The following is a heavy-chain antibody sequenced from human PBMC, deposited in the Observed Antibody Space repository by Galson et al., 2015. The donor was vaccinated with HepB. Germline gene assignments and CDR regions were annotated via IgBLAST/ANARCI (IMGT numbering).Heavy chain of an antibody. CDR3: AREVGSGSYYSIYYYYGMDV. Sequence: QSGAEVKKPGASVKVSCKASGYTFTSYGISWVRQAPGQGLEWMGWISAYNGNTNYAQKLQGRVTMTTDTSTSTAYMELRSLRSDDTAVYYCAREVGSGSYYSIYYYYGMDVWGQGTTVTVSS. CDR2: ISAYNGNT. J-gene: IGHJ6*02. D-gene: IGHD3-10*01. V-gene: IGHV1-18*04. CDR1: GYTFTSYG.